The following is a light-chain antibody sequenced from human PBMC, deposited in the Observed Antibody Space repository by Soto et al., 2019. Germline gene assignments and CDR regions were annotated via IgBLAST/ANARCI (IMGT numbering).Light chain of an antibody. CDR1: DNDVGAFGF. V-gene: IGLV2-14*03. J-gene: IGLJ3*02. CDR2: DVS. Sequence: QSALTQPASVSGSPGQSITISCTGTDNDVGAFGFVSWYQQHPGKAPRLIIYDVSNRPSGVSNRFSGSKSGNTASLTISGLQADDEGDYYCSSYTRTAIVGVFGGGTKLTVL. CDR3: SSYTRTAIVGV.